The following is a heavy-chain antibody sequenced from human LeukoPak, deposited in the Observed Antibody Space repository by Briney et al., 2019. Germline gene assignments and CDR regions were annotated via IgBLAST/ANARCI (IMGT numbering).Heavy chain of an antibody. D-gene: IGHD3-16*01. J-gene: IGHJ4*02. CDR2: ISGSGTSI. V-gene: IGHV3-11*01. CDR3: ARELLELSGLGNFDS. CDR1: GFSFSDYY. Sequence: GGPLRLSCAASGFSFSDYYMSWIRQSPGKGLEWIAYISGSGTSIFDADFVKGRFSISRDNAKNTLYLQMNTLRPEDTAIYYCARELLELSGLGNFDSWGQGTLVTVSS.